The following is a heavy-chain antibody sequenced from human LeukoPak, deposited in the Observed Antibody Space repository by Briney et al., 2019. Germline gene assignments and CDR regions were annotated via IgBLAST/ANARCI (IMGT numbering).Heavy chain of an antibody. D-gene: IGHD6-6*01. V-gene: IGHV4-34*01. J-gene: IGHJ4*02. Sequence: SETLSLTCAVYGGSFSGYYWSWIRQPPGKGLEWIGEINHSGSTNYNPSLKSRVTISVDTSKNQFSLKLSSVTAADTAVYYCASGSSSSGRVDYWGQGTLVTVSS. CDR3: ASGSSSSGRVDY. CDR2: INHSGST. CDR1: GGSFSGYY.